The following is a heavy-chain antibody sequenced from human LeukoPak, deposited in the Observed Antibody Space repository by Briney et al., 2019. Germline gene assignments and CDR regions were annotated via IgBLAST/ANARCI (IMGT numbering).Heavy chain of an antibody. J-gene: IGHJ4*02. V-gene: IGHV4-30-4*01. CDR2: IYYSGST. CDR3: ARDRPHIGYFDY. CDR1: GGSISSGDYY. Sequence: SETLSLTCTVSGGSISSGDYYWSWIRQPPGKGLEWIGYIYYSGSTYYNPSLKSRVTISVDTSKNQFSLKLSSVTAAGTAVYYCARDRPHIGYFDYWGQGTLVTVSS. D-gene: IGHD5-12*01.